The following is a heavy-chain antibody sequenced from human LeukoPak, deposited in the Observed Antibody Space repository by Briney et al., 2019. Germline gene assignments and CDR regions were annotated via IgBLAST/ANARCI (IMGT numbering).Heavy chain of an antibody. J-gene: IGHJ4*02. CDR3: ARRGDYVDS. CDR2: ISSSSSTI. Sequence: GGSLRLSCAGSGFTFSNNAMNWVRQAPGKGLEWVSYISSSSSTIYYADSVKGRFTTSRDNAKNSLYLQMNSPRVEDTAVYYCARRGDYVDSWGQGTLVTVSS. CDR1: GFTFSNNA. V-gene: IGHV3-48*01.